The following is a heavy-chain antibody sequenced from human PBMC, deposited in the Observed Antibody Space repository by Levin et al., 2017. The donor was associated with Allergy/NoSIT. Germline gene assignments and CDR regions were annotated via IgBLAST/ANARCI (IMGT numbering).Heavy chain of an antibody. Sequence: ASETLSLTCTVSGGSISSSSYYWGWIRQPPGTGLEWIGSIYYSGSTYYNPSLKSRVTISVDTSKNQFSLKLSSVTAADTAVYYCASEHYSGYGCLDYWGQGTLVTVSS. D-gene: IGHD5-12*01. CDR1: GGSISSSSYY. CDR2: IYYSGST. J-gene: IGHJ4*02. CDR3: ASEHYSGYGCLDY. V-gene: IGHV4-39*01.